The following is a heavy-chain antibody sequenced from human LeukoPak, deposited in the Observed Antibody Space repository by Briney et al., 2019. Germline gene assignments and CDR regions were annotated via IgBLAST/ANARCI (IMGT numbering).Heavy chain of an antibody. D-gene: IGHD3-22*01. CDR2: IIPILGIA. V-gene: IGHV1-69*04. Sequence: GASVKVSCKASGGTFSSYAISWVRQAPGQGLEWMGRIIPILGIANYAQKFQGRVTITADKSTGTAYMELSSLRSEDTAVYYCASAYYYDSSGYSPVDYWGQGTLVTVSS. CDR3: ASAYYYDSSGYSPVDY. CDR1: GGTFSSYA. J-gene: IGHJ4*02.